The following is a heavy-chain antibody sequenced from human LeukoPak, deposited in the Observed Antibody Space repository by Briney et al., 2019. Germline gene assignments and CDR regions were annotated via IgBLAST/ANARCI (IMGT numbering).Heavy chain of an antibody. J-gene: IGHJ6*03. CDR3: ARDSGSSSLYYYYMDV. V-gene: IGHV1-69*05. D-gene: IGHD6-6*01. Sequence: SVKVSCKASGYTFTSYGISWVRQAPGQGLEWMGGIIPIFGTANYAQKFQGRVTITTDESTSTAYMELSSLRSEDTAVYYCARDSGSSSLYYYYMDVWGKGTTVTVSS. CDR1: GYTFTSYG. CDR2: IIPIFGTA.